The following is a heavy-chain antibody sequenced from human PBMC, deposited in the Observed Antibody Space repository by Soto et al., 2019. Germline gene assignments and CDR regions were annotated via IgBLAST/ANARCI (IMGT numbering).Heavy chain of an antibody. CDR1: GGSISSYY. V-gene: IGHV4-59*01. CDR2: IYYSGST. J-gene: IGHJ4*02. D-gene: IGHD3-3*01. CDR3: ARTEIFGVVIGNFDY. Sequence: QVQLQESGPGLVKPSETLSLTCTVSGGSISSYYWSWIRQPPGKGLEWIGYIYYSGSTNYNPSLKSRVTISVDTSKNQFSLKLSSVTAADTAVYYCARTEIFGVVIGNFDYWGQGTLVTVSS.